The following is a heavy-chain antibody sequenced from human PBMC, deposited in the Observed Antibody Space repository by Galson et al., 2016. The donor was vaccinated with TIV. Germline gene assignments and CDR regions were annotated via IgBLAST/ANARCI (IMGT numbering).Heavy chain of an antibody. D-gene: IGHD2-2*01. V-gene: IGHV3-7*03. CDR3: AKDGRVDCSSTNFYSLPFEN. J-gene: IGHJ4*02. Sequence: SLRLSCAASGFTFSSYFMNWVRQAPGKGLEWVANITPDGGEKHYVDSVKGRFTISRDNAKNSLYLKMNSLRVDDTALYYCAKDGRVDCSSTNFYSLPFENWGQGTLVTVSP. CDR1: GFTFSSYF. CDR2: ITPDGGEK.